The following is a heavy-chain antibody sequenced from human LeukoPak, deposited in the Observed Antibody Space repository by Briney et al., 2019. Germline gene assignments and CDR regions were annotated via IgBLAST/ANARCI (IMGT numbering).Heavy chain of an antibody. D-gene: IGHD3-22*01. V-gene: IGHV3-21*04. CDR2: ISSSSSYI. J-gene: IGHJ4*02. CDR3: ARRIDYYDSSGYSKPFDY. CDR1: GFTFSSYG. Sequence: PGGSLRLSCAASGFTFSSYGMSWVRQAPGKGLEWVSSISSSSSYIYYADSVKGRFTISRDNAKNSLYLQMNSLRAEDTALYYCARRIDYYDSSGYSKPFDYWGQGTLVTVSS.